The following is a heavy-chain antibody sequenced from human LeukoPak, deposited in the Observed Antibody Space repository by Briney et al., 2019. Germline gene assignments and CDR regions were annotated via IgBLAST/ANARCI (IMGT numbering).Heavy chain of an antibody. CDR1: VFTFGIYW. D-gene: IGHD5-18*01. CDR3: AREHRPLTA. Sequence: PGGSLRLSYAVSVFTFGIYWTSGVRQAPGKGLEWVTNIKEDASEKNYVDSVKGRFTISRDNAKNSLYLQMNSLRAEDTAVYYCAREHRPLTAWGQGTLVTVSS. CDR2: IKEDASEK. V-gene: IGHV3-7*04. J-gene: IGHJ4*02.